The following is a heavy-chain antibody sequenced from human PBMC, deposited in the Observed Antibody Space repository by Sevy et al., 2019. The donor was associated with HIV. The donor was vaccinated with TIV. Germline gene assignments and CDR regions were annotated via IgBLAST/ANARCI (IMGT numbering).Heavy chain of an antibody. J-gene: IGHJ3*02. Sequence: ASVKVSCTASGYTFTSYGISWVRQAPGQGLEWMGWISAYNGNTNYAQKLQGRVTLTTDTSTSKAYMELRSLRSDDTAVYYCARGYYDFWSGYYRRDAFDIWGQGTMVTVSS. CDR3: ARGYYDFWSGYYRRDAFDI. CDR2: ISAYNGNT. D-gene: IGHD3-3*01. V-gene: IGHV1-18*01. CDR1: GYTFTSYG.